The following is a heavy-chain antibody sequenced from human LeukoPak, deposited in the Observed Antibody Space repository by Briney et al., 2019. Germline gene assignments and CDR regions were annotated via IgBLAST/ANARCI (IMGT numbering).Heavy chain of an antibody. V-gene: IGHV1-2*02. J-gene: IGHJ4*02. Sequence: ASVKVSCKASGYTFTGYYMHWVRQAPGQGLEWMGWINPNSGGTNYAQKFQGRVTMTRDTSISTAYMELGRLRSDDTAVYYCARDHRGHYDFWSRHVTLGYWGQGTLVTVSS. D-gene: IGHD3-3*01. CDR3: ARDHRGHYDFWSRHVTLGY. CDR2: INPNSGGT. CDR1: GYTFTGYY.